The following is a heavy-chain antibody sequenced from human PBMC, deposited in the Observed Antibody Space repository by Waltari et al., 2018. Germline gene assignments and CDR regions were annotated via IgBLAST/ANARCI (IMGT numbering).Heavy chain of an antibody. D-gene: IGHD3-10*01. Sequence: QVQLVQSGAEVKKPGSSVKVSCKASGGTFSSYAISWVRQAPGQGLEWMGGIIPIFGTANYAQKFQGRVTITTDESTSTAYMELSSLRSEDTAVYYCAREGYYYGSGTIGPFDYWGQGTLVTVSS. CDR1: GGTFSSYA. CDR2: IIPIFGTA. CDR3: AREGYYYGSGTIGPFDY. V-gene: IGHV1-69*05. J-gene: IGHJ4*02.